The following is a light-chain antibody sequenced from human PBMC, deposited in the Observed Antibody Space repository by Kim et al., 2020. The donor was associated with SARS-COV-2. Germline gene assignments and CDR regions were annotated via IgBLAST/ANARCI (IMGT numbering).Light chain of an antibody. CDR1: QGVNPY. Sequence: SLAPGEGATLSCRATQGVNPYLAWYQQNPGQAPRLLIYDASNRATGIPARFSGSGSGTDFTLTISSLEPEDFAIYYCQQRNDWPRTFGQGTKLEI. CDR2: DAS. CDR3: QQRNDWPRT. V-gene: IGKV3-11*01. J-gene: IGKJ2*01.